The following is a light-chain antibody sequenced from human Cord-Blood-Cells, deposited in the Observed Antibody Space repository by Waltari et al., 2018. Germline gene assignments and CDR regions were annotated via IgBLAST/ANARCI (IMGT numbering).Light chain of an antibody. J-gene: IGLJ2*01. Sequence: QSALTQPASVSGSPGQSITISCTGTSSDVGGYNYVSWYQQTPGKAPKLMIYDVSKRPSGVSNRFSGSKSGNTASLTISGLQAEDEADYYCSSYTSSSTFVVFGGGTKLTVL. CDR1: SSDVGGYNY. CDR3: SSYTSSSTFVV. CDR2: DVS. V-gene: IGLV2-14*01.